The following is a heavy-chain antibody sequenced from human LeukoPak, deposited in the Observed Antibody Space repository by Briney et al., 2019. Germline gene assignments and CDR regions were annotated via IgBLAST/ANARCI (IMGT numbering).Heavy chain of an antibody. Sequence: SETLSLTCTVSGGSISSYYWSWIRQPPGKGLEWIGYIYYSGSTNYNPSLKSRVTISVDTSKNQFCLKLSSVTAADTAVYYCASEEYDILTGATEYFQHWGQGTLVTVSS. D-gene: IGHD3-9*01. CDR2: IYYSGST. V-gene: IGHV4-59*01. CDR3: ASEEYDILTGATEYFQH. CDR1: GGSISSYY. J-gene: IGHJ1*01.